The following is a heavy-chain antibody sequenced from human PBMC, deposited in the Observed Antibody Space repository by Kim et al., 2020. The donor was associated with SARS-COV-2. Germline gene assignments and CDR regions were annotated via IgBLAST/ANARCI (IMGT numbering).Heavy chain of an antibody. D-gene: IGHD3-22*01. CDR1: GGSISSYY. CDR2: IYTSGST. CDR3: ARVFDYYDSSGYYSDAFDI. J-gene: IGHJ3*02. V-gene: IGHV4-4*07. Sequence: SETLSLTCTVPGGSISSYYWSWIRQPAGKGLEWIGRIYTSGSTNYNPSLKSRVTMSVDTSKNQFSLKLSSVTAADTAVYYCARVFDYYDSSGYYSDAFDIWGQGTMVTVSS.